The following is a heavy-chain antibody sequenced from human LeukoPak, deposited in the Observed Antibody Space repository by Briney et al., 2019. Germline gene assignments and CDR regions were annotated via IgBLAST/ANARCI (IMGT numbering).Heavy chain of an antibody. Sequence: GGSLRLSCAASGFTFSSYGFHWVRQAPGKGLEWVAVIWYDGSNKYYADSVKGRFTISRDNSKNTLYLQMNSLRAEDTAVYYCARSGGSYYDSDYWGQGTLVTVSS. D-gene: IGHD1-26*01. V-gene: IGHV3-33*01. J-gene: IGHJ4*02. CDR1: GFTFSSYG. CDR3: ARSGGSYYDSDY. CDR2: IWYDGSNK.